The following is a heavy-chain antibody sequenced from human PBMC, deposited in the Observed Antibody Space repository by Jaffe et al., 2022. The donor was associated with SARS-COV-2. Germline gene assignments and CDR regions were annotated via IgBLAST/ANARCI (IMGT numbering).Heavy chain of an antibody. J-gene: IGHJ6*02. D-gene: IGHD3-10*01. CDR1: GFTFSNYG. CDR3: ARDLGVMVRGVIMAGSMDV. V-gene: IGHV3-33*01. Sequence: QVQLVESGGGVVQPGRSLRLSCAASGFTFSNYGMHWVRQVPGKGLEWVAVVYFDGFESKTYYQDSVKGRFTISRDNSKNTLYLQMNSLRAEDTAVYYCARDLGVMVRGVIMAGSMDVWGQGTTVTVSS. CDR2: VYFDGFESKT.